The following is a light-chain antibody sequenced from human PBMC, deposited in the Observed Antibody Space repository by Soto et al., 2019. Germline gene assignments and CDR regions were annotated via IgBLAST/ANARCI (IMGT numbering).Light chain of an antibody. CDR2: RNN. CDR3: TVWDDSLRGRL. Sequence: QSVLTQPPSASGTPGQRVTISCSGSSSNIESNYVYWYQQLPGTAPRLIIYRNNQRPSGVPDRFSGAKSGTSASLAISALRFEDEADYYCTVWDDSLRGRLFGGGTKLTVL. J-gene: IGLJ2*01. V-gene: IGLV1-47*01. CDR1: SSNIESNY.